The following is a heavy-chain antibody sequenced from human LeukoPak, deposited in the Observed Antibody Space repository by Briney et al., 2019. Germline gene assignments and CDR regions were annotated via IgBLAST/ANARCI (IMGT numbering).Heavy chain of an antibody. CDR3: ARYSGSYFDY. D-gene: IGHD3-10*01. V-gene: IGHV4-39*01. CDR1: GGSISSSIHY. CDR2: ISESGTT. J-gene: IGHJ4*02. Sequence: SETLSLTCTVSGGSISSSIHYWAWVRQPPGKGLEWLATISESGTTYYNPSLKSRVTISVDTSMIQFSLNLGSVTAADTAVYYCARYSGSYFDYWGQGSLVTVSS.